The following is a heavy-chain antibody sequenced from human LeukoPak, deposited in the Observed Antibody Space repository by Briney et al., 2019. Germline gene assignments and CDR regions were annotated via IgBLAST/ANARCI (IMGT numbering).Heavy chain of an antibody. Sequence: GGSLRLSCAASGFTFSSYEMNWVRQAPGKGLELVSYISSSGSTIYYADSVRGRFTISRDNAKNSLYLQMNSLRAEDTAVYYCARDRGAIDSSGYYYSTFDYWGQGTLVTVSS. CDR3: ARDRGAIDSSGYYYSTFDY. CDR1: GFTFSSYE. J-gene: IGHJ4*02. CDR2: ISSSGSTI. V-gene: IGHV3-48*03. D-gene: IGHD3-22*01.